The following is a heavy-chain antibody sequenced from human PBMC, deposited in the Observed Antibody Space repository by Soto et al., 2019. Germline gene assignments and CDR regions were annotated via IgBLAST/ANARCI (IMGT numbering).Heavy chain of an antibody. V-gene: IGHV4-34*01. CDR3: ATRGVGYSYGYIDYYYYGMDV. Sequence: SETLSLTCAVYGGSFSGYYWSWIRQPPGKGLEWIGEINHSGSTNYNPSLKSRVTISVDTSKNQFSLKLSSVTAADTAVYYCATRGVGYSYGYIDYYYYGMDVWGQGTTVTVSS. CDR2: INHSGST. J-gene: IGHJ6*02. CDR1: GGSFSGYY. D-gene: IGHD5-18*01.